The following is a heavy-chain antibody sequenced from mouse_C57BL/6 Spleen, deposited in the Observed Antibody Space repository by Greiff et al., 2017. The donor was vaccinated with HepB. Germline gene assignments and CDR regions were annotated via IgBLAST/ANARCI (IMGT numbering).Heavy chain of an antibody. CDR3: VRHPDGYYAMDY. D-gene: IGHD2-3*01. J-gene: IGHJ4*01. Sequence: EVKLVESGGGLVQPKGSLKLSCAASGFSFNTYAMNWVRQAPGKGLEWVARIRSKSNNYATYYADSVKDRFTISRDDSESMLYLQMNNLKTEDTAMYYCVRHPDGYYAMDYWGQGTSVTVSS. V-gene: IGHV10-1*01. CDR2: IRSKSNNYAT. CDR1: GFSFNTYA.